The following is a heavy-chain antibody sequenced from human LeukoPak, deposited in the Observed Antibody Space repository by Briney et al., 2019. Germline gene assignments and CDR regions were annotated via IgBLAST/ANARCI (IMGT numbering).Heavy chain of an antibody. D-gene: IGHD3-10*01. CDR2: IYPGDSDT. CDR3: ARAARLWFGELFDY. V-gene: IGHV5-51*01. Sequence: GESLKISCKGSGYSFTSYWIGWVRQMPGKGLEWMGIIYPGDSDTRYSPSFQGQVTISAAKSISTAYLQCSSLKAWDTAMYYCARAARLWFGELFDYWGQGTLVTVSS. CDR1: GYSFTSYW. J-gene: IGHJ4*02.